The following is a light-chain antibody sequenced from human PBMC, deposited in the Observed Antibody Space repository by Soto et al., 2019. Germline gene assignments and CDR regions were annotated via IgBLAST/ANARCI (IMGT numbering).Light chain of an antibody. V-gene: IGLV2-14*01. J-gene: IGLJ2*01. CDR2: EVT. CDR1: SSDVGGYNY. CDR3: SSFTSSSTVL. Sequence: QSALTQPASVSGSLGQSITISCTGTSSDVGGYNYVSWYQHHPGKDPTVVIFEVTKRPSGVSSRFSGSKSGNTASLTVSGLQAEDEGDSYCSSFTSSSTVLFGGGTKLTV.